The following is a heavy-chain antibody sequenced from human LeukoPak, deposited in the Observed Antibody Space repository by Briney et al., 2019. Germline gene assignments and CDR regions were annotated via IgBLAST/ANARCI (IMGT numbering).Heavy chain of an antibody. J-gene: IGHJ4*02. V-gene: IGHV3-30*18. CDR2: ISYDGSNK. CDR3: AKDDEGGGRVYGDYEFGVDY. CDR1: GFTFSTYW. D-gene: IGHD4-17*01. Sequence: PGGSLRLSCAASGFTFSTYWMSWVRQAPGKGLEWVAVISYDGSNKYYADSVKGRLTISRDNSKNTLYLQMNSLRAEDTAVYYCAKDDEGGGRVYGDYEFGVDYWGQGTLVTVSS.